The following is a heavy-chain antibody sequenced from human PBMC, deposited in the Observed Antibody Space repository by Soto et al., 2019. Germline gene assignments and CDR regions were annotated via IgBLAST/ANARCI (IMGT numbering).Heavy chain of an antibody. V-gene: IGHV3-33*01. CDR2: IWYDGSKK. Sequence: GGSLRLSCAASGFTFSSYGLHCVRQAPGRWLEWVAIIWYDGSKKYYADSVKGRVNISRDNSKNTLYLQMNSLRAEDTAVYYCARVSGSYYGYWGQGT. D-gene: IGHD1-26*01. CDR3: ARVSGSYYGY. J-gene: IGHJ4*02. CDR1: GFTFSSYG.